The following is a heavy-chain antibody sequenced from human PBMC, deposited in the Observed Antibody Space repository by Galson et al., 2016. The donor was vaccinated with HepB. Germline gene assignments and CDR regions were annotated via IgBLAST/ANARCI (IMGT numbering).Heavy chain of an antibody. J-gene: IGHJ3*02. CDR1: GFIFSNFA. D-gene: IGHD2-2*01. CDR2: ISDSGGSK. CDR3: AKDCSTTSCSAWHAFDM. V-gene: IGHV3-23*01. Sequence: SLRLSCAASGFIFSNFAMRWVRQAPGKGLEWVSPISDSGGSKYYADSVKGRFTISRDNAKNSLCLQMNSLRVEDTGVYYCAKDCSTTSCSAWHAFDMWGQGTLVTVSS.